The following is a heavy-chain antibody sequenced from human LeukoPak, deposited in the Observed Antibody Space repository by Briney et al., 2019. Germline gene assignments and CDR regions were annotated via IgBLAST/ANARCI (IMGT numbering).Heavy chain of an antibody. V-gene: IGHV4-59*01. J-gene: IGHJ6*03. CDR3: ARNSYYYYMDV. CDR2: IYYSGST. Sequence: SETLSLTCTVSGGSISSYYWSWIRQPPGKGLEWIGYIYYSGSTNYNPSLKSRVTISVDTSKNQFSLKLSSVTAADTAVYYCARNSYYYYMDVWGEGTTVTVSS. CDR1: GGSISSYY.